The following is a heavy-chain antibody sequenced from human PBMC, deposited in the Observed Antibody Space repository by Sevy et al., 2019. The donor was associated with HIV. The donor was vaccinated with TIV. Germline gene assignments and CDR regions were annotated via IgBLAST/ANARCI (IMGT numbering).Heavy chain of an antibody. CDR2: ISAYNGST. V-gene: IGHV1-18*01. CDR1: GYTFIRYG. Sequence: ASVKVSCKASGYTFIRYGISWVRQAPGQGLEWMRWISAYNGSTSYAQTLQGRVTMTTDTSTSTAYMELRSLRSDDTAVYYCARDYYDSSGYYANDGFHIWGQGTVVTVSS. CDR3: ARDYYDSSGYYANDGFHI. D-gene: IGHD3-22*01. J-gene: IGHJ3*02.